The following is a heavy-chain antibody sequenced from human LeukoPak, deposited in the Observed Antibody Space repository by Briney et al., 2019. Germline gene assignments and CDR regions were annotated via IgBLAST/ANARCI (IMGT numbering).Heavy chain of an antibody. J-gene: IGHJ3*02. V-gene: IGHV3-53*01. D-gene: IGHD3-22*01. CDR3: AIEMYYYDSRGRGKNAFDI. CDR2: IYSGGST. CDR1: GSTFSSSA. Sequence: PGGSLRLSCAASGSTFSSSAMSWVRQAPGKGLEWVSVIYSGGSTYYADSVKGRFTISRDNSKNTLYLQMNSLRAEDTAVYYCAIEMYYYDSRGRGKNAFDIWGQGTMVTVSS.